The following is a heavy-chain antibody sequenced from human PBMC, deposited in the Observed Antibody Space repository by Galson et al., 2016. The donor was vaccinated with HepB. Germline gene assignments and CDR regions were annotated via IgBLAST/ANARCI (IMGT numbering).Heavy chain of an antibody. D-gene: IGHD7-27*01. Sequence: SLRLSCAASGFTFSSYAMSWVRQAPGKGLEWVSTISGSGGSTYYADSVQGRLTISRDNSRNTLYLQMNRLRAEDTAVYYCAKVGRKWGSLDYWGQGILVTVSS. CDR3: AKVGRKWGSLDY. V-gene: IGHV3-23*01. J-gene: IGHJ4*02. CDR2: ISGSGGST. CDR1: GFTFSSYA.